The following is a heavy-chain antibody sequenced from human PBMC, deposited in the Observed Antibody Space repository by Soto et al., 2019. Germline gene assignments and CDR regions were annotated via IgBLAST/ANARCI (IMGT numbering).Heavy chain of an antibody. CDR2: IYYSGST. V-gene: IGHV4-59*01. CDR1: GGSISSYY. D-gene: IGHD5-12*01. Sequence: SETLSLTCTVSGGSISSYYWSWIRQPPGKGLEWIGYIYYSGSTNYNPSLKSRVTISVDTSKNQFSLKLSSVTAADTAVYYCARVDIVATIVATSPYYYYYMDVWGKGTTVTVSS. J-gene: IGHJ6*03. CDR3: ARVDIVATIVATSPYYYYYMDV.